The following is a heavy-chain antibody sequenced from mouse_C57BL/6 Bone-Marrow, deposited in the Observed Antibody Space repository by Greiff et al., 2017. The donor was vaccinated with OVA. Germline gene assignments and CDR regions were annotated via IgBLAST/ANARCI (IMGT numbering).Heavy chain of an antibody. J-gene: IGHJ2*01. CDR3: ARSPYVFDY. CDR1: GYAFSSSW. CDR2: IYPGDGDT. V-gene: IGHV1-82*01. Sequence: QVQLKESGPELVKPGASVKISCKASGYAFSSSWMNWVKQRPGKGLEWIGRIYPGDGDTNYNGKFKGKATLTADKSSSTAYMQLSSLTSEDSAVYFCARSPYVFDYWGQGTTLTVSS. D-gene: IGHD1-1*01.